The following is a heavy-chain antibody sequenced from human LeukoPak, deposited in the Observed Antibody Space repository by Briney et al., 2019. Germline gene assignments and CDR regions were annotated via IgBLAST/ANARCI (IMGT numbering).Heavy chain of an antibody. J-gene: IGHJ2*01. CDR2: MHHSGST. CDR1: GGSIRSYY. D-gene: IGHD3-22*01. CDR3: ARGAYYYDSSGYNWYFDL. Sequence: SETLSLTCTVSGGSIRSYYWSWIRQPPGKGLEWIGYMHHSGSTKHNPYLKSRVTISIDTSKNQFSLKLSSVTAADTAVYYCARGAYYYDSSGYNWYFDLWGRGTLVTVSS. V-gene: IGHV4-59*01.